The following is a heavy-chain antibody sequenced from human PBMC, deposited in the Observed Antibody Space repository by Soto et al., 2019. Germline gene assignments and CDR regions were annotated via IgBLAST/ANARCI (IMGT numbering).Heavy chain of an antibody. V-gene: IGHV1-69*01. J-gene: IGHJ4*02. CDR2: IIPIFRTT. Sequence: QVQLVQSGAEVKKPGSSVKVSCKASGGTFSRHAISWVRQAPGQGLGWMGGIIPIFRTTNYAQRFQGRVTITADESTTTAYMELSSLRSEDTAGYFCARPSFVRSGNRGGRTYDFDYWGQGTLVTVSS. CDR3: ARPSFVRSGNRGGRTYDFDY. D-gene: IGHD1-26*01. CDR1: GGTFSRHA.